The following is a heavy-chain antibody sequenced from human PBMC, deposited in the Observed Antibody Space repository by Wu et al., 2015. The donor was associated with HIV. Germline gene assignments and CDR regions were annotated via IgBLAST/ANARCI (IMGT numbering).Heavy chain of an antibody. J-gene: IGHJ5*02. Sequence: VQLVQSGAEVKKPGASVKVSCKASGYTFTGYYMHWVRQAPGQGLEWMGWINPNSGGTNYAQKFQGRVTMTRDTSISTAYMDLSRLRSDDTAVYYCARDGKLLWFGESGWFDPWGQGTLVTVSS. CDR3: ARDGKLLWFGESGWFDP. CDR1: GYTFTGYY. D-gene: IGHD3-10*01. CDR2: INPNSGGT. V-gene: IGHV1-2*02.